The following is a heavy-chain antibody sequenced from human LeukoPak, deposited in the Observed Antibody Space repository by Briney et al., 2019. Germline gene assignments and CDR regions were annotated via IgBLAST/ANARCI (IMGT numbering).Heavy chain of an antibody. D-gene: IGHD3-10*02. V-gene: IGHV3-23*01. J-gene: IGHJ6*02. CDR3: AKDVRPGGGGMDV. CDR1: GLTVSSNY. Sequence: GGSLRLSCAASGLTVSSNYMSWVRQAPGKGLEWVSTISDNGRSTHYADSVKGRFTISRDNSKNTLDLQMNSLKDEDTAIYYCAKDVRPGGGGMDVWGQGTTVTVSS. CDR2: ISDNGRST.